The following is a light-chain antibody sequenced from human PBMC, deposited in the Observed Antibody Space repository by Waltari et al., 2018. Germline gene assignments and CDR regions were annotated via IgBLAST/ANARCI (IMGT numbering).Light chain of an antibody. V-gene: IGKV3-20*01. J-gene: IGKJ4*01. CDR3: QQYDGSVVT. CDR2: GAS. CDR1: QIITGRW. Sequence: EIVLTQSPGTLSLSPGERVILSCRASQIITGRWLTWYRQKPGQAPRILIYGASTRAPGIPDRFTGGGSGADFTLTISRLEPEDSAVYYCQQYDGSVVTFGGGTKVEIK.